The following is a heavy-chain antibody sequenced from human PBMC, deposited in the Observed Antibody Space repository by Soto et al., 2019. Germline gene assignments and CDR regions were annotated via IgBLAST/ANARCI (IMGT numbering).Heavy chain of an antibody. CDR3: ARDMSPSKHYDFWSGPKYHY. V-gene: IGHV1-18*01. CDR2: ISAYNGNT. Sequence: ASVKVSCKASGYTFTSYGISWVRQAPGQGLEWMGWISAYNGNTNYAQKLQGRVTMTTDTSTSTAYMELRSLRSDDTAVYYCARDMSPSKHYDFWSGPKYHYWGQGTLVTVSS. J-gene: IGHJ4*02. D-gene: IGHD3-3*01. CDR1: GYTFTSYG.